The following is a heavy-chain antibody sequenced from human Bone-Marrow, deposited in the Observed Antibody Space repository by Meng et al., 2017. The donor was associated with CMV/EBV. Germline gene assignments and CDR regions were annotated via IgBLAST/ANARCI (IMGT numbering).Heavy chain of an antibody. CDR3: TTFSLYSVYYYYGMDV. CDR1: GFTFSNAW. Sequence: GGSLRLSCAASGFTFSNAWMSWVRQAPGKGLEWVGRIKSKTDGGATDYAAPVKGRFTISRDDSKNTLYLQMNSLKTEDTAVYYCTTFSLYSVYYYYGMDVWGQGTTVTVSS. J-gene: IGHJ6*02. D-gene: IGHD2-21*01. CDR2: IKSKTDGGAT. V-gene: IGHV3-15*01.